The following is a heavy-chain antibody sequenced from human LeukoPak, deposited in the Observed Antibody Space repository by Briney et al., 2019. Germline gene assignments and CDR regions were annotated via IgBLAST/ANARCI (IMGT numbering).Heavy chain of an antibody. D-gene: IGHD4-17*01. J-gene: IGHJ4*02. CDR3: ARDFGDYRVDY. CDR1: GFTFRNYW. CDR2: INEGGNEK. V-gene: IGHV3-7*01. Sequence: GGSLRLSCAASGFTFRNYWMSWVRQVPGKGLEWVVNINEGGNEKNYVDSVKGRFTASRDNAQNSLYLQMNSLRVEDTAVYYCARDFGDYRVDYWGQGTLVTVSS.